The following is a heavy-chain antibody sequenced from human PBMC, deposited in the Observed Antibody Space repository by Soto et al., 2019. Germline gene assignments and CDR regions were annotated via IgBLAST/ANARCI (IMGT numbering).Heavy chain of an antibody. CDR3: AKDLAYCGGDCYSRDYYYYGMDV. CDR2: ISWDGGST. CDR1: GFTFDDYT. J-gene: IGHJ6*02. Sequence: PGVSLRLSCAASGFTFDDYTMHWVRQAPGKGLEWVSLISWDGGSTYYADSVKGRFTISRDNSKNSLYLQMNSLRTEDTALYYCAKDLAYCGGDCYSRDYYYYGMDVWGQGTTVTVSS. V-gene: IGHV3-43*01. D-gene: IGHD2-21*02.